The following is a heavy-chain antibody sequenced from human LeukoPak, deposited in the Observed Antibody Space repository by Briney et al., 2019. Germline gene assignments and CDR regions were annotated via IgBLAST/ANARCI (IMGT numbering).Heavy chain of an antibody. D-gene: IGHD2-15*01. CDR3: ARDRAVVVAALYYYYYGMDV. CDR2: ISYGGSNK. CDR1: GFTFSSYA. J-gene: IGHJ6*04. Sequence: GGSLRLSCAASGFTFSSYAMHWVRQAPGKGLEWVAVISYGGSNKYYADSVKGRFSISRDNSKNTLYLQMNSLRAEDTAVYYCARDRAVVVAALYYYYYGMDVWGKGTTVTVSS. V-gene: IGHV3-30*04.